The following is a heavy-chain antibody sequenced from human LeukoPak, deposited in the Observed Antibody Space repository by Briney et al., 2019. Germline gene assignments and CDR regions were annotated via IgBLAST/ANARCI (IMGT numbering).Heavy chain of an antibody. D-gene: IGHD3-10*01. Sequence: SETMSLTCAVYGGSFSGYYWSWIRQPPGKGLEWIGEINHSGSTNYNPSLKSRVTISVDTSKNQFSLKLSSVTAADTAVYYCARAWATGVRGSLNWFDPWSQGTLVTVSS. V-gene: IGHV4-34*01. CDR2: INHSGST. J-gene: IGHJ5*02. CDR3: ARAWATGVRGSLNWFDP. CDR1: GGSFSGYY.